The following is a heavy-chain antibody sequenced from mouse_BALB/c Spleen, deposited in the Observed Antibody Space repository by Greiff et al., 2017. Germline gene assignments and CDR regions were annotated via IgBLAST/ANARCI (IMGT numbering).Heavy chain of an antibody. CDR2: ISYSGST. CDR1: GYSITSDYA. V-gene: IGHV3-2*02. J-gene: IGHJ2*01. CDR3: ARGEDPGRFDY. Sequence: EVKVEESGPGLVKPSQSLSLTCTVTGYSITSDYAWNWIRQFPGNKLEWMGYISYSGSTSYNPSLKSRISITRDTSKNQFFLQLNSVTTEDTATYYCARGEDPGRFDYWGQGTTLTVSS.